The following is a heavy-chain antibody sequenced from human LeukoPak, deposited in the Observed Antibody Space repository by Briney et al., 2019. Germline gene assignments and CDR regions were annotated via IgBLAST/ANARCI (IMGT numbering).Heavy chain of an antibody. V-gene: IGHV1-8*01. CDR1: GYTFTNYD. J-gene: IGHJ4*02. CDR2: MNTKIGNN. Sequence: ASVKVSCKASGYTFTNYDINWVRQATGQGLEWMGWMNTKIGNNGYAQKFQGRLTLTRSTSLTTAYMELSRLRSDDTAVYYCARDRIAVAGDFDYWGQGTLVTVSS. D-gene: IGHD6-19*01. CDR3: ARDRIAVAGDFDY.